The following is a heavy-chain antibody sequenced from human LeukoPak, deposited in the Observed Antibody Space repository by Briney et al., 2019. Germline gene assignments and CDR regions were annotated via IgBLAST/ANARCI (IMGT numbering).Heavy chain of an antibody. CDR2: INHSGST. CDR3: ARRFINSSGYYYVLVGAFDI. Sequence: SETLSLTCAVYGGSFSGYYWSWICQPPGKGLEWIGEINHSGSTNYNPSLKSRVTISVDTSKNQFSLKLSSVTAADTAVYYCARRFINSSGYYYVLVGAFDIWGQGTMVTVSS. D-gene: IGHD3-22*01. J-gene: IGHJ3*02. V-gene: IGHV4-34*01. CDR1: GGSFSGYY.